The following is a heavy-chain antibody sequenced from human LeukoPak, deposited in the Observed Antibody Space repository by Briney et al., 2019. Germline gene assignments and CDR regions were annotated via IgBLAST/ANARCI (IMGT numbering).Heavy chain of an antibody. D-gene: IGHD3-22*01. CDR1: GGSISSGSYY. J-gene: IGHJ3*02. V-gene: IGHV4-61*02. CDR2: IYTSGST. Sequence: TLSLTCTVSGGSISSGSYYWSWIRQPAGKGLEWIGRIYTSGSTNYNPSLKSRVTISVDTSKNQFSLKLSSVTAADTAVYYCARAGYYDSSGYSGDAFDIWGQGTMVTVSS. CDR3: ARAGYYDSSGYSGDAFDI.